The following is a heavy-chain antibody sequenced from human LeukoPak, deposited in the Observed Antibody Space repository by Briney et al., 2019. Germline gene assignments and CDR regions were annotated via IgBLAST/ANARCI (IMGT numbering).Heavy chain of an antibody. CDR2: IKSKTDGGTT. J-gene: IGHJ4*02. CDR3: TTGFQHSGYDYFDY. CDR1: GFTFSNAW. D-gene: IGHD5-12*01. V-gene: IGHV3-15*07. Sequence: GGSLRLSCAASGFTFSNAWMNWVRQAPGKGLEWVGRIKSKTDGGTTDYAAPVKGRFTISRDDSKNTLYLQMNSLKTEDTAVHYCTTGFQHSGYDYFDYWGQGTLVTVSS.